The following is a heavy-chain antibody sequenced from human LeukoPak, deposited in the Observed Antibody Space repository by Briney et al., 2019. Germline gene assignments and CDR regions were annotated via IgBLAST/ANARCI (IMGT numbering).Heavy chain of an antibody. Sequence: GGSLRLSCAASGFTFSSYEMNWVRQAPGKGLEWVSYISSSGSTIYYADSVKGRFTISRDNAKNSLYLQMNSLRAEDTAVYYCARLCYYDSSGWGAFDIWGQGTMVTVSS. D-gene: IGHD3-22*01. CDR2: ISSSGSTI. CDR1: GFTFSSYE. J-gene: IGHJ3*02. V-gene: IGHV3-48*03. CDR3: ARLCYYDSSGWGAFDI.